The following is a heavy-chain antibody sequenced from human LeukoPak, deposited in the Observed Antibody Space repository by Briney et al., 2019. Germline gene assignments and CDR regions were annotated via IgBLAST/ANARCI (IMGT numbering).Heavy chain of an antibody. Sequence: GGSLRLSCAASGFTFSRYPMLWVRQAPGQGLEYVSAISSSGDSTYYANSVKGRFTISRDNSKNTLYLQMGSLRAEDMALYYCARAGAWTLFDYWGQGTLVTVSS. CDR2: ISSSGDST. J-gene: IGHJ4*02. CDR1: GFTFSRYP. D-gene: IGHD3-10*01. CDR3: ARAGAWTLFDY. V-gene: IGHV3-64*01.